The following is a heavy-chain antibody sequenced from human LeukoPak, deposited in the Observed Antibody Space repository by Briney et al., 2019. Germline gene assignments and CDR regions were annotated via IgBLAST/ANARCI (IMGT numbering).Heavy chain of an antibody. CDR3: VREGEPQTFAY. V-gene: IGHV1-69*05. Sequence: PLASVKVSCKASGGTLRSYAMSWVRQAPGQGLEWMGGTIPIFGTAVYTQKFQGRVTITTDESKNTAYMELSSLRSDDTAVYYCVREGEPQTFAYWGQGTLVTVSS. J-gene: IGHJ4*02. CDR1: GGTLRSYA. D-gene: IGHD3-16*01. CDR2: TIPIFGTA.